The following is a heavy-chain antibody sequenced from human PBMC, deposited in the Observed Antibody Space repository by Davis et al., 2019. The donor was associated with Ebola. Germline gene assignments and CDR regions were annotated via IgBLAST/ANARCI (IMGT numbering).Heavy chain of an antibody. CDR3: ARGGPEGFGERDWYFDL. V-gene: IGHV4-59*01. D-gene: IGHD3-10*01. CDR2: IHSSGKT. Sequence: SETLSLTCTVSADFFTTYYWNWIRQSPGKGLEWIGNIHSSGKTNYNPSLESRVSILVDTSKSQFSLRLNSMTAADTAVYYCARGGPEGFGERDWYFDLWGRGTLVTVSS. CDR1: ADFFTTYY. J-gene: IGHJ2*01.